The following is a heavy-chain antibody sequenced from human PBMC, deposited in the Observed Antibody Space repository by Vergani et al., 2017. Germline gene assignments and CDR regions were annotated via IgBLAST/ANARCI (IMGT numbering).Heavy chain of an antibody. CDR2: ISWNSGSI. J-gene: IGHJ4*02. CDR3: ARGLSRWNYAFDY. V-gene: IGHV3-9*01. CDR1: GFTFDDYA. Sequence: EVQLVESGGGLVQPGRSLRLSCAASGFTFDDYAMHWVRQAPGKGLEWVSGISWNSGSIGYADSVKGRFTISRDNAKNSLYLQMNSLRAEDTAVYYCARGLSRWNYAFDYWGQGTLVTVSS. D-gene: IGHD1-7*01.